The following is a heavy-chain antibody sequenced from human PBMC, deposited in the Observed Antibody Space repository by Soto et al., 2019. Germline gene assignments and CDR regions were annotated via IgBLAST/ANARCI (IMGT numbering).Heavy chain of an antibody. Sequence: ASVKVSCKASGYTFTGYYMHWVRQAPGQGLEWMGWINPNSGGTNYAQKFQGWVTMTRDTSISTAYMELSRLRSDDTAVYYCARSASRGDIVVVPPAMTDGYYGMDVWGKGTTVTVSS. J-gene: IGHJ6*04. CDR3: ARSASRGDIVVVPPAMTDGYYGMDV. CDR2: INPNSGGT. V-gene: IGHV1-2*04. D-gene: IGHD2-2*01. CDR1: GYTFTGYY.